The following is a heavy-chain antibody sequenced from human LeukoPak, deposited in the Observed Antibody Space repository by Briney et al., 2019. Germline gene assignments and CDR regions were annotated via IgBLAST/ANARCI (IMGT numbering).Heavy chain of an antibody. CDR3: ARELLGAFDI. CDR2: TSTSGSN. J-gene: IGHJ3*02. Sequence: SETLSLTCTVSGASIHNNYWSWLRQPPGQGLELIGYTSTSGSNNYNPSLKSRVNISVDTSKKEFSLKLTSITAADTAVYYCARELLGAFDIWGQGAMVSVSS. CDR1: GASIHNNY. D-gene: IGHD2-15*01. V-gene: IGHV4-4*09.